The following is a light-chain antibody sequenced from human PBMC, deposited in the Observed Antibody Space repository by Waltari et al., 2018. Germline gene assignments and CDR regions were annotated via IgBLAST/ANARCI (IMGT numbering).Light chain of an antibody. CDR1: SSNIGRNT. CDR2: SNN. V-gene: IGLV1-44*01. CDR3: AAWDDSLNGHWV. J-gene: IGLJ3*02. Sequence: QSVLTQPPSASGTPGQRVTISCSGSSSNIGRNTVNWYQQLPGTAPKLLIYSNNQRPSGVPDRFSGSKSGTSASLAISGLQSEDEADYYCAAWDDSLNGHWVFGGGTKLTVL.